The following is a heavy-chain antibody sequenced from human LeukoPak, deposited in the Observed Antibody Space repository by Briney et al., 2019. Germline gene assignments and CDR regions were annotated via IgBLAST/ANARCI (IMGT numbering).Heavy chain of an antibody. CDR2: INSDGSST. CDR1: GFTFSSYW. D-gene: IGHD3-3*01. V-gene: IGHV3-74*01. Sequence: PGGSLRLSCAASGFTFSSYWMHWVRQAPGKGLVWVSRINSDGSSTSYADSVKGRFTISRDNAKNTLYLQMNSLRAEDTAVYYCARGKVDITIFGVGSYYYYYGMDVWGQGTTVTVSS. CDR3: ARGKVDITIFGVGSYYYYYGMDV. J-gene: IGHJ6*02.